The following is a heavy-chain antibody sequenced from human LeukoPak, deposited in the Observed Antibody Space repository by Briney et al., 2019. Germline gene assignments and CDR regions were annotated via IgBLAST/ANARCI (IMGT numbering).Heavy chain of an antibody. CDR1: GFIFSSYA. CDR3: AKLGYNSWDFDY. D-gene: IGHD6-13*01. Sequence: PGGSLRLSCAASGFIFSSYAMSWVRQAPGKGLEWVSGLSGSGGSTYYADSVKGRFTVSRDNSKNTMYLQINSLRAEDTAVYYCAKLGYNSWDFDYWGQGTVVTVSS. J-gene: IGHJ4*02. CDR2: LSGSGGST. V-gene: IGHV3-23*01.